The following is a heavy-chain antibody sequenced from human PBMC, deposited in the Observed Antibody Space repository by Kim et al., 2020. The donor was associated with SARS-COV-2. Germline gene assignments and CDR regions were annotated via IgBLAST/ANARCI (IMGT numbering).Heavy chain of an antibody. CDR1: GYTFNRYG. D-gene: IGHD6-25*01. CDR2: INTYNGNT. J-gene: IGHJ6*02. Sequence: ASVKVSCKASGYTFNRYGISWVRRAPGQGLEWMGWINTYNGNTNYARKLQGRVTMSTATSTSTAYMEVRSLRSDDTAVYYCAREGIIAAGWEPGRGRRRYSYYGMDVWGQGTTVTVSS. CDR3: AREGIIAAGWEPGRGRRRYSYYGMDV. V-gene: IGHV1-18*01.